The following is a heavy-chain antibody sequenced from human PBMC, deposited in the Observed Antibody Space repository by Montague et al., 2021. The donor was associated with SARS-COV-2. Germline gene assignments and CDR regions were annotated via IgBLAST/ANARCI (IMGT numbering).Heavy chain of an antibody. CDR1: GFTFRSYT. J-gene: IGHJ4*02. CDR3: VRGGACSGGKCNGGARD. CDR2: IGSSSSSI. D-gene: IGHD2-15*01. V-gene: IGHV3-21*01. Sequence: SLRLSCAASGFTFRSYTMNWVRQSPGMGLEWVSFIGSSSSSIYYADSLKGRFTISRDNAKNSLYLQMNSLRVEDTAVYYCVRGGACSGGKCNGGARDWGQGTPVTVSS.